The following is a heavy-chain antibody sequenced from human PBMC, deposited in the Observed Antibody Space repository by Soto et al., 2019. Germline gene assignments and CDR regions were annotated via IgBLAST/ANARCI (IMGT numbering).Heavy chain of an antibody. Sequence: GYLRLSCAASGFTFSSYGMLWVRQAPGKGLEWLAVIWYDGSNKYYADSVKGRFTISRDNSKNTLYLQMNSLRAEDTAVYYCGGTYYYGSGSYYHYYYGMDVWGQGTTVTVSS. J-gene: IGHJ6*02. CDR2: IWYDGSNK. V-gene: IGHV3-33*01. D-gene: IGHD3-10*01. CDR3: GGTYYYGSGSYYHYYYGMDV. CDR1: GFTFSSYG.